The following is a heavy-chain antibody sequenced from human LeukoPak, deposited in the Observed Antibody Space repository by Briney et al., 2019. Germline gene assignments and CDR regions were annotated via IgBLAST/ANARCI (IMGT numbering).Heavy chain of an antibody. J-gene: IGHJ4*02. CDR2: ICYSGST. CDR3: ARRAPHCYEWSTLDY. CDR1: GGSISSYY. V-gene: IGHV4-59*08. D-gene: IGHD2-8*01. Sequence: SETLSLTCAVSGGSISSYYWSWVRQPPGKGLEWIGYICYSGSTNYYPSLKSRVTISGDTSKNQFYLQLNTLTAADTAVYYCARRAPHCYEWSTLDYWGQGTLVTVSS.